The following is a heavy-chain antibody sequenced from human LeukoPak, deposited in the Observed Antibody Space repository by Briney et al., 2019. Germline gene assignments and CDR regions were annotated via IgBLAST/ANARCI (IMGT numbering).Heavy chain of an antibody. CDR3: ASGGVATLYYYYMDV. CDR1: GYTFTVYY. CDR2: INHKRGGK. D-gene: IGHD3-16*01. J-gene: IGHJ6*03. V-gene: IGHV1-2*02. Sequence: ASVNVSFKASGYTFTVYYRHGVGQAPGQGGEGMGGINHKRGGKNYTQKFQDGVTITRDRAISTVYMELSRLRSDDTAVYYCASGGVATLYYYYMDVWGKGTTVTISS.